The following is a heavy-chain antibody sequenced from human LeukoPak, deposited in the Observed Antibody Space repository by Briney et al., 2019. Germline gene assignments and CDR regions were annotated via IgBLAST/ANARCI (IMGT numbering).Heavy chain of an antibody. Sequence: GGSLRFSCAASGFTFSIYAMSWVRQAPGKGLEWVSAISGSGGSTYYADSVKGRFTISRDNPKNTLYLQMNSLRAEDTAVYYCAKDEYSSSPMYYFDYWDQGTLVTVSS. D-gene: IGHD6-13*01. CDR2: ISGSGGST. V-gene: IGHV3-23*01. J-gene: IGHJ4*02. CDR3: AKDEYSSSPMYYFDY. CDR1: GFTFSIYA.